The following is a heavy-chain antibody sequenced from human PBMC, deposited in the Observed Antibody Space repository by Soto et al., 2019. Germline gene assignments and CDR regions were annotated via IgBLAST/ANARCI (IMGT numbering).Heavy chain of an antibody. J-gene: IGHJ4*02. Sequence: SVKVSCKASGGTFSSYAISWVRQAPGQGLEWMGGIIPIFGTANYAQKFQGRVTITADESTSTAYMELSSLRSEDTAVYYCARAVMITFGGVIDEYYFDYWGQGTLVTVS. CDR3: ARAVMITFGGVIDEYYFDY. V-gene: IGHV1-69*13. D-gene: IGHD3-16*02. CDR2: IIPIFGTA. CDR1: GGTFSSYA.